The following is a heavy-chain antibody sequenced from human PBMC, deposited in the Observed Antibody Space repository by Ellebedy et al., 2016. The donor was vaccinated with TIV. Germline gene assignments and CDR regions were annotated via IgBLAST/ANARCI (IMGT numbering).Heavy chain of an antibody. D-gene: IGHD2-21*01. CDR2: INVADSNT. J-gene: IGHJ4*02. CDR1: GYTFTTYA. V-gene: IGHV1-3*01. CDR3: ARDKHTRYLDH. Sequence: AASVKVSCKASGYTFTTYAIHWVRQAPGQKPEWMGWINVADSNTKYSQKFQGRVTFTRDTSANTVYMHLSSLTSEDSAVYYCARDKHTRYLDHWGQGTLVTVSS.